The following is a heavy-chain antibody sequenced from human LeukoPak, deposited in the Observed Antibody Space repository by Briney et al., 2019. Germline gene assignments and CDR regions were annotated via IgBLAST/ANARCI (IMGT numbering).Heavy chain of an antibody. CDR1: GDSVTNNNDA. J-gene: IGHJ4*02. CDR2: TYYRSKCYN. Sequence: SQTLSLTCAISGDSVTNNNDAWNWIRQSPWRGLEWLGRTYYRSKCYNDSALSLRGRITVNTDTSKNQFSLQLNSVTPEDTAACYCARGKLGGRNAGDYLDYWGQGTLVTVSS. D-gene: IGHD1-26*01. V-gene: IGHV6-1*01. CDR3: ARGKLGGRNAGDYLDY.